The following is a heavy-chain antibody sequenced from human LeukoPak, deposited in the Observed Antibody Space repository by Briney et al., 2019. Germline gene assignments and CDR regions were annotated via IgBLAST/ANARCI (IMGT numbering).Heavy chain of an antibody. D-gene: IGHD6-19*01. V-gene: IGHV4-38-2*02. CDR1: GYSISSGYY. Sequence: SETLSLTCTISGYSISSGYYWGWIRQPPGKGLERIGSIYHSGSTYYNPSLKSRVTISLDTSGNQLSLKLSSVTAADTAVYYCARDLYSSGWGYFDYWGQGTLVTVSS. J-gene: IGHJ4*02. CDR3: ARDLYSSGWGYFDY. CDR2: IYHSGST.